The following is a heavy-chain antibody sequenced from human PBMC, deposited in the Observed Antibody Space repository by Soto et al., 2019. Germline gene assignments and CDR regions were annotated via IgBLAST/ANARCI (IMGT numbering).Heavy chain of an antibody. D-gene: IGHD5-12*01. J-gene: IGHJ4*02. CDR3: ARAHGGYDMVALDY. Sequence: SVKVSCKASGYTFTSYGISWVRQAPGQGLEWMGGISAIFGTANYAQKFQGRVTITADESTSTAYMELSSLRSEDTAVYYCARAHGGYDMVALDYWGQGTLVTVSS. CDR2: ISAIFGTA. V-gene: IGHV1-69*13. CDR1: GYTFTSYG.